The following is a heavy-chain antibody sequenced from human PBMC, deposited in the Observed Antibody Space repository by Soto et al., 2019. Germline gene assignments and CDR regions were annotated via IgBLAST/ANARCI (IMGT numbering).Heavy chain of an antibody. V-gene: IGHV1-3*01. CDR2: INPDNGST. CDR1: GYTFTRYT. J-gene: IGHJ5*02. Sequence: ASVKVSCKASGYTFTRYTMNWVRQAPGQRLEWMGWINPDNGSTKSSQKFQDRVIITRDTSASTAYMDLSSLRSEDTAVYYCARGIATGQLDPWGQGTLVTVSS. D-gene: IGHD2-15*01. CDR3: ARGIATGQLDP.